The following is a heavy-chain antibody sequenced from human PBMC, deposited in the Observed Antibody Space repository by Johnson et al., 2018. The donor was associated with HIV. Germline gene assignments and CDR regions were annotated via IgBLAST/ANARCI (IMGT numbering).Heavy chain of an antibody. CDR3: TRFPTAFYGNTLSPHDAFDI. D-gene: IGHD2/OR15-2a*01. Sequence: VQLLESGGGLVQPGQSLRLSCTTSGFTFGDYAMNWFRQAPGKGLEWVGFIRSKAYGGTTEYAASVKGRFTISRDDSRSIAYLKMNSLKIEDTAVYFCTRFPTAFYGNTLSPHDAFDIWGQGTMVTVSS. CDR1: GFTFGDYA. CDR2: IRSKAYGGTT. J-gene: IGHJ3*02. V-gene: IGHV3-49*03.